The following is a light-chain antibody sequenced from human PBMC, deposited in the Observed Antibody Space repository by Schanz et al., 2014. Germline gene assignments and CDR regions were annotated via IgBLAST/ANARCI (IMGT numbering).Light chain of an antibody. CDR2: GAS. CDR1: QSVTSW. Sequence: EIVLTQSPATLSLSPGERATLSCRASQSVTSWLAWYQQKPGQAPRLLIYGASSRATGIPDRFSGSGSGTDFTLTISRLEPEDCAVYYCQQYGSSQAWPCGQGTKVEIK. CDR3: QQYGSSQAWP. J-gene: IGKJ1*01. V-gene: IGKV3-20*01.